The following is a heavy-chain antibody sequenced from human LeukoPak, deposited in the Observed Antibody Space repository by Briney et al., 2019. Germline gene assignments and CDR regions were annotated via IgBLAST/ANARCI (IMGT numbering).Heavy chain of an antibody. Sequence: GGSLRLSCAASRFTFSSFAMSWVRQAPGKGLEWVSAISGSGAGTYYADSVKGRFTISRDNSKNTLYLQMVSLRAEDTAVYYCARLRGYSYGYGDYWGQGTLVTVS. CDR3: ARLRGYSYGYGDY. CDR2: ISGSGAGT. V-gene: IGHV3-23*01. J-gene: IGHJ4*02. CDR1: RFTFSSFA. D-gene: IGHD5-18*01.